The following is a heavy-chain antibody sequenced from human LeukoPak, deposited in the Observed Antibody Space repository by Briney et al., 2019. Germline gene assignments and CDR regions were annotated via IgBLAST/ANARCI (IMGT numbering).Heavy chain of an antibody. D-gene: IGHD2-2*01. CDR1: GGSITIYY. Sequence: SEALSLTCTVSGGSITIYYWSWIRQPAGKGLEWIGRIYSSGTTNYNPSLKSRVTISVDKSKNQLSVNLTSVTAADTAVYYCAREVPAAITVVDVWGKGTTVTVSS. V-gene: IGHV4-4*07. CDR2: IYSSGTT. J-gene: IGHJ6*04. CDR3: AREVPAAITVVDV.